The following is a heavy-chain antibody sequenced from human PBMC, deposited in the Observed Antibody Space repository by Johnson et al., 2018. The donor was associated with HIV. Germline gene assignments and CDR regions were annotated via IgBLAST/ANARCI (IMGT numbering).Heavy chain of an antibody. V-gene: IGHV3-74*02. CDR2: ISGDGSSS. J-gene: IGHJ3*02. CDR3: ASRVRVDAFDI. D-gene: IGHD4/OR15-4a*01. CDR1: GFTISTFW. Sequence: VQLVESGGALVQPGGSLRLSCEVSGFTISTFWMHWVRQVPGKGLMWVSRISGDGSSSSYADSVKGRFTISSDNSKNTLYLQMNSLRAEDTAVYYCASRVRVDAFDIWGQGTMVTVSS.